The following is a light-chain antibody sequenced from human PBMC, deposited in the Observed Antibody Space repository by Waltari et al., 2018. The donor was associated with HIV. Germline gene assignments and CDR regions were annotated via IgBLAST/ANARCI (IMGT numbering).Light chain of an antibody. V-gene: IGLV3-1*01. CDR3: QAWGNNTVV. J-gene: IGLJ2*01. Sequence: SYDLTQAPSLSVSPGQAAKILCPGFHLLNTYVSWYQQKPGQSPLLLIFQDRKRPSGIPERFSGSSSGNTATLTISGTQSVDEADYLCQAWGNNTVVFGGGTKLTVL. CDR1: HLLNTY. CDR2: QDR.